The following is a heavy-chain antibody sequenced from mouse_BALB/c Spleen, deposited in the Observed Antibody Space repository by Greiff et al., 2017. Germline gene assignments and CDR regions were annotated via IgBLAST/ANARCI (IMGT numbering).Heavy chain of an antibody. CDR2: ILPGSGST. D-gene: IGHD1-2*01. Sequence: QVQLKESGAELMKPGASVKISCKATGYTFSSYWIEWVKQRPGHGLEWIGEILPGSGSTNYNEKFKGKATFTADTSSNTAYMQLSSLTSEDSAVYYCARGLITTNYFDYWGQGTTLTVSS. J-gene: IGHJ2*01. CDR3: ARGLITTNYFDY. V-gene: IGHV1-9*01. CDR1: GYTFSSYW.